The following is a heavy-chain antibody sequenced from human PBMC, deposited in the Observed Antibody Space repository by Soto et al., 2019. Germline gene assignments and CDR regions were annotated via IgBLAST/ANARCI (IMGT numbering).Heavy chain of an antibody. CDR1: GGSISNTYSY. J-gene: IGHJ5*02. Sequence: SETLSLTCTVSGGSISNTYSYWGWIRQAPGKGLEWIGSMYYSGSTFYNPSLKSRVTISADTSKNQFSLKLSSVTAADTALYFCARLDTVTTLTWRQRTLVTVSS. CDR3: ARLDTVTTLT. V-gene: IGHV4-39*01. D-gene: IGHD4-17*01. CDR2: MYYSGST.